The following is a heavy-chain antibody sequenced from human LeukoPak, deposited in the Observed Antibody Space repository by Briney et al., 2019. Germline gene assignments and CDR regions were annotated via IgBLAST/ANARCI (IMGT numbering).Heavy chain of an antibody. Sequence: SETLSLTCAVYGGSFSGYYWSWIRQPPGKGLEWIGEINHSGSTYYNTSLKSRVTISVDTSKNQFSLRLSSVTAADTAVYFCAGGDYGGNQNAYWGQGTLITVSS. CDR3: AGGDYGGNQNAY. J-gene: IGHJ4*02. CDR1: GGSFSGYY. D-gene: IGHD4-23*01. V-gene: IGHV4-34*01. CDR2: INHSGST.